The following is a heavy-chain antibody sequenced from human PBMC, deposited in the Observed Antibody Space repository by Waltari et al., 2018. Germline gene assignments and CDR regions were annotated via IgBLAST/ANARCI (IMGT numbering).Heavy chain of an antibody. V-gene: IGHV3-21*01. J-gene: IGHJ4*02. D-gene: IGHD3-22*01. CDR1: GFTFSSYS. CDR2: ISSSSSYI. Sequence: EVQLVESGGGLVKPGGSLRLSCAASGFTFSSYSMNWVRQAPGKGLGWVSSISSSSSYIDDADSVKGRFTISRDNAKNSLYLQMNSLRAEDTAVYYCARDPSSLYYDSSGYYYMGGQGTLVTVSS. CDR3: ARDPSSLYYDSSGYYYM.